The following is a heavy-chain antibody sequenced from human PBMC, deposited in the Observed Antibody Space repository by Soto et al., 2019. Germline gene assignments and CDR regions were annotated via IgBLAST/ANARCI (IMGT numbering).Heavy chain of an antibody. CDR1: GFTFSNFG. V-gene: IGHV3-30*03. CDR2: ISYDVNIK. D-gene: IGHD6-13*01. CDR3: ARFWGPVTAAVDDY. Sequence: QVQLVESGGGVVQPGRSLRLSCAASGFTFSNFGMQWVRQAPGQGLEWVAIISYDVNIKYYVASVKGRFTISRDNSKITLYLHMNCLRREEKALYYCARFWGPVTAAVDDYWGQGTLVTVSS. J-gene: IGHJ4*02.